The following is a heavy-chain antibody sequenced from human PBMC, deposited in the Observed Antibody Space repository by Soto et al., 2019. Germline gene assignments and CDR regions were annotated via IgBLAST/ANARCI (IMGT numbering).Heavy chain of an antibody. D-gene: IGHD5-18*01. CDR3: AKGDTAMVTEGYFDY. J-gene: IGHJ4*02. Sequence: QTLSLTCAISVDSVSSSTAAWNWISQSPSRGIERLGRTYYRSKWDNDYAVSVKRRITLKPDTSTNQFSLQLTSVTPEDTAVYYCAKGDTAMVTEGYFDYWGQGTLVTVSS. CDR2: TYYRSKWDN. CDR1: VDSVSSSTAA. V-gene: IGHV6-1*01.